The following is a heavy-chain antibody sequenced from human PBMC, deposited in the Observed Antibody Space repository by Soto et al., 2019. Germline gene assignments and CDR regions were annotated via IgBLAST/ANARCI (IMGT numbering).Heavy chain of an antibody. D-gene: IGHD6-13*01. V-gene: IGHV3-48*03. J-gene: IGHJ4*02. CDR2: INSGSDTI. Sequence: AGGSLRLSCAASGFSFSTFEMNWVRQAPGKGLEWVAYINSGSDTIHYADSVRGRFTVSRDNAKNSLFLQMNSLRVEDTALYYCARDRAAGGYWGQGTLVTVSS. CDR1: GFSFSTFE. CDR3: ARDRAAGGY.